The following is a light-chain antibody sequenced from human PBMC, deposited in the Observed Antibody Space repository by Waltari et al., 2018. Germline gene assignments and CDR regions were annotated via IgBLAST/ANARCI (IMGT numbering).Light chain of an antibody. CDR3: QQYNSYSGT. V-gene: IGKV1-5*01. J-gene: IGKJ1*01. CDR1: QSISTW. Sequence: DIQMTQSPSTLSAFVGDRVTITCRASQSISTWLAWYPQKPGKAPKLLIYDASSLESGVPSRFSGSGSGTEFTLTISSLQPDDSATYYCQQYNSYSGTFGQGTKVEIK. CDR2: DAS.